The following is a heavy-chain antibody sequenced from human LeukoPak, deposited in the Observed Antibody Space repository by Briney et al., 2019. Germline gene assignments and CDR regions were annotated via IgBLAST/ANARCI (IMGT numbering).Heavy chain of an antibody. Sequence: ASVKVSCKASGGTFSSYAISWVRQAPGQGLEWMGGIIPIFGTANYAQKFQGRVTITADESTSTAYMELSSLRSEDTAVYYCARVLYDFWSGYKSDAFDIWGQGTMVTVSS. J-gene: IGHJ3*02. D-gene: IGHD3-3*01. V-gene: IGHV1-69*13. CDR2: IIPIFGTA. CDR1: GGTFSSYA. CDR3: ARVLYDFWSGYKSDAFDI.